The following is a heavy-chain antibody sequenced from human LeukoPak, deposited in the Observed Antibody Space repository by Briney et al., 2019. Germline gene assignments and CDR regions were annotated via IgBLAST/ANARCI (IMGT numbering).Heavy chain of an antibody. V-gene: IGHV3-48*02. Sequence: GGSLRLSCAASGFTFSSYDMNWARQAPGQGLEWISYISSSTISYADSVKGRFTVSRDNAKNSLYLQMNSLRDEDAAVYFCARGASRHGHLFDYWGQGTLVTVSS. CDR3: ARGASRHGHLFDY. CDR2: ISSSTI. J-gene: IGHJ4*02. D-gene: IGHD6-25*01. CDR1: GFTFSSYD.